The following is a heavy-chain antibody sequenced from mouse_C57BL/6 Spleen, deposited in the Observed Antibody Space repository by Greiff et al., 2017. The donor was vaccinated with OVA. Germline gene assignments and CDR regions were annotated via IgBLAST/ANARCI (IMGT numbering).Heavy chain of an antibody. V-gene: IGHV1-15*01. D-gene: IGHD2-1*01. CDR2: LDPETGGT. Sequence: VHLVESGAELVRPGASVTLSCKASGYTFTDYEMHWVKQTPVHGLEWIGALDPETGGTAYNQKFKGKAILTADKSSSTAYMELRSLTSEDSAVYYCTRHYGNFYYYAMDYWGQGTSVTVSS. CDR1: GYTFTDYE. J-gene: IGHJ4*01. CDR3: TRHYGNFYYYAMDY.